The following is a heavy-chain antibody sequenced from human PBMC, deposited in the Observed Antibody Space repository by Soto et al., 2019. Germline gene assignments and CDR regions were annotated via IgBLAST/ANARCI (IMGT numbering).Heavy chain of an antibody. CDR2: ISAYNGNT. CDR1: GYTFTSYG. J-gene: IGHJ6*03. CDR3: ARDAAYYDFWSGYGKKYYYYYMDV. Sequence: GASVKVSCKASGYTFTSYGISWVRQAPGQGLEWMGWISAYNGNTNYAQKLQGRVTMTTDTSTSTAYMELRSLRSDDTAVYYCARDAAYYDFWSGYGKKYYYYYMDVWGKGTTVTVSS. V-gene: IGHV1-18*01. D-gene: IGHD3-3*01.